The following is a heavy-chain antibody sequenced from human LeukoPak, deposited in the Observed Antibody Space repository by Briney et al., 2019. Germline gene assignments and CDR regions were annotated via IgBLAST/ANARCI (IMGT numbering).Heavy chain of an antibody. D-gene: IGHD4-17*01. J-gene: IGHJ4*02. Sequence: GSLRLSCAASGFTFSSYSMNWVRQAPGKGLEWVSYISSSSSTIYYADSVKGRFTISRDNAKNSLYLQMNSLRAEDTAVYYCARDYGDYYFDYWGQGTLVTVSS. CDR1: GFTFSSYS. V-gene: IGHV3-48*01. CDR3: ARDYGDYYFDY. CDR2: ISSSSSTI.